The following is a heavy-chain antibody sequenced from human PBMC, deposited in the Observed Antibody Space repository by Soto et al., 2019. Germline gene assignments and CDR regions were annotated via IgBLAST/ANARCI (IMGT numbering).Heavy chain of an antibody. V-gene: IGHV3-49*03. Sequence: GGSLRLSCTASGFTFGDYAMSWFRQAPGKGLEWVGFIRSKAYGGTTEYAASVKGRFTISRDDSKSIAYLQMNSLKTEDTAVYYCNSSGQKDGMDVWGQGTTVTVSS. J-gene: IGHJ6*02. CDR2: IRSKAYGGTT. CDR3: NSSGQKDGMDV. CDR1: GFTFGDYA.